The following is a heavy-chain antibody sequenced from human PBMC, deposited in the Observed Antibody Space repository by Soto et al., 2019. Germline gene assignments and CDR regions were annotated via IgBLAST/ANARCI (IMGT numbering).Heavy chain of an antibody. V-gene: IGHV2-5*02. CDR1: GFSLSSTRMA. J-gene: IGHJ4*02. CDR3: AHIVVAGLGYYFDY. D-gene: IGHD6-19*01. CDR2: IYWDDDK. Sequence: QITLKESGPTLVKPTQTLTLTCTFSGFSLSSTRMAVGWIRQPPGKALEWLALIYWDDDKRYSPFLKSRLTITKDTSKNQVVLTMSTKDPVDTARYYCAHIVVAGLGYYFDYWGQGTLGTVSS.